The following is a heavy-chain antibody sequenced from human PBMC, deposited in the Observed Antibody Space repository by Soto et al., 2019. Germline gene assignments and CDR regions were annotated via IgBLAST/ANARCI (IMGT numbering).Heavy chain of an antibody. D-gene: IGHD1-26*01. CDR3: ARDFPTPLGSYCDY. J-gene: IGHJ4*02. Sequence: GGSLRLSCAASGFTVSSNYMSWVRQAPGKGLEWVAVIWYDGSNKYYADSVKGRFTISRDNSKNTLYLQMNSLRAEDTAVYYCARDFPTPLGSYCDYWGQGTLVTVSS. CDR2: IWYDGSNK. V-gene: IGHV3-33*08. CDR1: GFTVSSNY.